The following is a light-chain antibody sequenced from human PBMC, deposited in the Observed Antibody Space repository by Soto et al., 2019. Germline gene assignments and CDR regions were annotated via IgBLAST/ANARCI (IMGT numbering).Light chain of an antibody. J-gene: IGKJ4*01. V-gene: IGKV1-6*01. Sequence: AIQMTQSPSSLSASVGDRVTITCRASQGIRNDLGWYQQKPGKAPKLLIYAASSLQSGVPSRFSGSGSGTDFTLTISSLXXEDFATYYCLQDYNYPLTFGGGTKVEI. CDR3: LQDYNYPLT. CDR1: QGIRND. CDR2: AAS.